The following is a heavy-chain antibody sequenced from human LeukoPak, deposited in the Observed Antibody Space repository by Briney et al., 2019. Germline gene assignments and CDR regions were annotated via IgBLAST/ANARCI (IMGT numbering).Heavy chain of an antibody. CDR1: GGTFSSYA. CDR2: IIPIFGTA. V-gene: IGHV1-69*05. D-gene: IGHD1-26*01. CDR3: ARRSGSYYIGYYFDY. Sequence: SVKVSCKASGGTFSSYAISWVRQAPGQGLEWMGWIIPIFGTANNAKKFKGRVKITTDESTSTAYMELSSLRSEDTAVYYCARRSGSYYIGYYFDYWGQGTLVTVSS. J-gene: IGHJ4*01.